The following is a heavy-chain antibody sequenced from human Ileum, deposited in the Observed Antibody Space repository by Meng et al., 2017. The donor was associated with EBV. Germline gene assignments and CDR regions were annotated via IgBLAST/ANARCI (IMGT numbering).Heavy chain of an antibody. Sequence: QVQLVQSGSELKKPGGSVKSSCKASGYTFTGYYMHWLRQAPGQGLEWVGRITPSSGGTTYAQKFQGRVTMTRDTSISTAYMELSSLRSDDAAIYYCVRANLGSADYWGQGTLVTVSS. CDR3: VRANLGSADY. V-gene: IGHV1-2*06. J-gene: IGHJ4*02. CDR1: GYTFTGYY. D-gene: IGHD7-27*01. CDR2: ITPSSGGT.